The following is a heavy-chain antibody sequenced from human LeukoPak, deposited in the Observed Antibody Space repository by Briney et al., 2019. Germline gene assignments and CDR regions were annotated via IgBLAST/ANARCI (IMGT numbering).Heavy chain of an antibody. J-gene: IGHJ6*02. CDR2: IIPVLNIT. CDR1: GCTFSSSA. V-gene: IGHV1-69*04. D-gene: IGHD4/OR15-4a*01. CDR3: ARDQGLTAPPPYGLDV. Sequence: ASVKLSCKTSGCTFSSSAITWVRQAPEQGLEWMGRIIPVLNITRYAQKFQGRVTITADTYTSTVYMELSSLRSEETAVYYCARDQGLTAPPPYGLDVWGQGTTVIVSS.